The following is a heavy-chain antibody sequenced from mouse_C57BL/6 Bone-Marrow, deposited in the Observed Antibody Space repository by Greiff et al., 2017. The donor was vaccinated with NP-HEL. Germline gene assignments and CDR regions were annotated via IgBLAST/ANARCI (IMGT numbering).Heavy chain of an antibody. CDR1: GYTFTDYN. CDR3: ARNYYSNCLGAMDY. Sequence: VQLQQSGPELVKPGASVKIPCKASGYTFTDYNMDWVKQSHGKSLEWIGDINPNNGGTIYNQKFKGKATLTVDKSSSTAYMELRSLTSEDTAVYYCARNYYSNCLGAMDYWGQGTSVTVSS. CDR2: INPNNGGT. V-gene: IGHV1-18*01. D-gene: IGHD2-5*01. J-gene: IGHJ4*01.